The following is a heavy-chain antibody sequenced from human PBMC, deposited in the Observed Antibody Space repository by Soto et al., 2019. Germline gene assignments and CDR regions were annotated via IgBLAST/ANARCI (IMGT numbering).Heavy chain of an antibody. CDR2: ISYDGTNK. Sequence: QVQLVESGGGVVQPGRSLRLSCAASGFTGSIYALHCVRQAPGKGLEWVAVISYDGTNKYLADSVRGRFTISRDNSTNTLYLRMTTLRAEDTAKYYCAGGMESIWGHLVHGGQGNLVTVPS. D-gene: IGHD3-16*01. J-gene: IGHJ4*02. CDR1: GFTGSIYA. CDR3: AGGMESIWGHLVH. V-gene: IGHV3-30-3*01.